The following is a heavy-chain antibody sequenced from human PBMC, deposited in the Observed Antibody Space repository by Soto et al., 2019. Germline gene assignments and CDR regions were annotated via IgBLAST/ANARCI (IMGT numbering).Heavy chain of an antibody. CDR3: ARDRLVVADTYGMDV. D-gene: IGHD2-15*01. CDR2: ISAYNGNT. CDR1: GYTFTSYG. V-gene: IGHV1-18*01. Sequence: EASVKVSCKASGYTFTSYGISWVRQAPGQGLEWMGWISAYNGNTNYAQKLQGRVTMTTDTSTSTAYMELRSLRSDDTAVYYCARDRLVVADTYGMDVWGQGTTVTVSS. J-gene: IGHJ6*02.